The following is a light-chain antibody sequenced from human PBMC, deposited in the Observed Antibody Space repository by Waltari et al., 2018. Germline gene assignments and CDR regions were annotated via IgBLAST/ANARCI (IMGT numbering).Light chain of an antibody. CDR1: YYDIGNFDL. CDR3: CSYAGENTMI. J-gene: IGLJ2*01. Sequence: QSALTQPASVSGSPGQSVTISCTGTYYDIGNFDLVSWYQQYPGKAPQLLIYDATSRPSWVSTRFSASKSGNTASLTISGLQTADEAHYYCCSYAGENTMIFGGGTRLTVL. CDR2: DAT. V-gene: IGLV2-23*01.